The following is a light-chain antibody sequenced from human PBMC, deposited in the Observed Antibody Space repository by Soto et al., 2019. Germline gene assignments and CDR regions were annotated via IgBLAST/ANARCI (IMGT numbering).Light chain of an antibody. V-gene: IGKV3-11*01. CDR2: DVS. CDR3: QQRSNWPLT. Sequence: EIVLTQSPATLSLSPGERATLSCRASQSVCSSLAWYQQKPGQTPRLLIYDVSNRATGIPARFSGSGSGTDFTLTVSSLEPEDFAVYYCQQRSNWPLTFGGGTKVEIK. CDR1: QSVCSS. J-gene: IGKJ4*01.